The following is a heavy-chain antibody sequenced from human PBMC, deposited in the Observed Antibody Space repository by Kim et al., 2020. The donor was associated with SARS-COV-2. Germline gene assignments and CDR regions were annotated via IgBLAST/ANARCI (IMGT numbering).Heavy chain of an antibody. Sequence: KGRCHISRDNAKNSLYLQMNSRRAEDTAVYYCARARYFDWLDNTPYSDYWGQGTLVTVSS. V-gene: IGHV3-11*01. J-gene: IGHJ4*02. D-gene: IGHD3-9*01. CDR3: ARARYFDWLDNTPYSDY.